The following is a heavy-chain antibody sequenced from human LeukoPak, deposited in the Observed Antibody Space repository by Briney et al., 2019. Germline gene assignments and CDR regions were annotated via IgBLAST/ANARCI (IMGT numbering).Heavy chain of an antibody. D-gene: IGHD2-15*01. CDR2: IYYSGST. CDR3: ARVGSRCSGGSCYAGSWDY. CDR1: GGSISSYY. V-gene: IGHV4-59*01. Sequence: SETLSLTYTVSGGSISSYYWSWIRQPPGKGLEWIGYIYYSGSTNYNPSLKSRVTISVDTSKNQFSLKLSSVTAADTAVYYCARVGSRCSGGSCYAGSWDYWGQGTLVTVSS. J-gene: IGHJ4*02.